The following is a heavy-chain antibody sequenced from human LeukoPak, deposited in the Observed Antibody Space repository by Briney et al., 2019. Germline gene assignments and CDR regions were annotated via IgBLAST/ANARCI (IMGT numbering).Heavy chain of an antibody. D-gene: IGHD3-22*01. CDR3: ARSYYYDTTGYTHDDAFDI. CDR2: ISPNSGDT. J-gene: IGHJ3*02. CDR1: GYTFTGHF. V-gene: IGHV1-2*02. Sequence: GASVKVSCKASGYTFTGHFMHWVRQAPGQGLEWMGWISPNSGDTNYAQKFQGRATMTRDTSISTAYMELSRLRSDDTAVYYCARSYYYDTTGYTHDDAFDIWGQGTMVTVSS.